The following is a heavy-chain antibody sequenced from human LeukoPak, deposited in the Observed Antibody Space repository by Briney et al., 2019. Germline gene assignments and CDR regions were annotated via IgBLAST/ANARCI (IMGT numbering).Heavy chain of an antibody. CDR2: IIPIFGTA. CDR1: GGTFSSYA. Sequence: SVKVSCKASGGTFSSYAISWVRQAPGQGLEWMGGIIPIFGTANYAQKFQGRVAITADESTSTAYMELSSLRSEDTAVYYCARTRWFGELFGAFDIWGQGTMVTVSS. D-gene: IGHD3-10*01. CDR3: ARTRWFGELFGAFDI. J-gene: IGHJ3*02. V-gene: IGHV1-69*01.